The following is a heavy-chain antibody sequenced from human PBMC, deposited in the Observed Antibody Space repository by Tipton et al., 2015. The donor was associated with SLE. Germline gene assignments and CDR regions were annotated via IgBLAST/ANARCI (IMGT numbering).Heavy chain of an antibody. J-gene: IGHJ3*02. CDR3: ARDRTGGDAFDI. CDR1: GFTFSSYSMN. D-gene: IGHD5-24*01. Sequence: LRLSCAASGFTFSSYSMNWVRQAPGKGLEWIGSIYYSGSTYYNPSLKSRVTISVDTSKNQFSLKLSSVTAADTAVYYCARDRTGGDAFDIWGQGTMVTVSS. V-gene: IGHV4-59*05. CDR2: IYYSGST.